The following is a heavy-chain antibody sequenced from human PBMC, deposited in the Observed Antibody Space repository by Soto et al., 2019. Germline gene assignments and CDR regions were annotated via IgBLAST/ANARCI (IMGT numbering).Heavy chain of an antibody. CDR1: GFTFSNAW. CDR3: TTGPSITGTTIYYYYYGMDV. Sequence: GGSLRLSCAASGFTFSNAWMNWVRQAPGKGLEWVGRIKSKTDGGTTDYAAPGKGRFTIPRDDSKNTLYLQMNSLKTEDTAVYYCTTGPSITGTTIYYYYYGMDVWGQGTTVTVSS. J-gene: IGHJ6*02. V-gene: IGHV3-15*07. CDR2: IKSKTDGGTT. D-gene: IGHD1-7*01.